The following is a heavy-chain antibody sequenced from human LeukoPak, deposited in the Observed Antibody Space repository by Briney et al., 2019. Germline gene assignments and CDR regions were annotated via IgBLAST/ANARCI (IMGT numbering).Heavy chain of an antibody. D-gene: IGHD6-6*01. CDR2: IYFSGGNT. J-gene: IGHJ4*02. CDR1: GFTFSSYA. V-gene: IGHV3-23*01. Sequence: PGGSLRLSCVFSGFTFSSYAMSWVRQAPGKGLEWVSSIYFSGGNTYSADSVKGRFTISRDNSRNTLYLQMNSLRAEDTAVYYCVKDQGEAIVPRRFDYWGQGTLVTVSS. CDR3: VKDQGEAIVPRRFDY.